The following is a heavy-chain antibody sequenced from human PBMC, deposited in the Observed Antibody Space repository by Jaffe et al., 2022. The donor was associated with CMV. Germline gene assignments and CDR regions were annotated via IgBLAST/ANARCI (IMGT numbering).Heavy chain of an antibody. CDR3: ARDWGDRKQLSNWFDP. D-gene: IGHD6-6*01. CDR2: INAGNGNT. V-gene: IGHV1-3*01. Sequence: QVQLVQSGAEVKKPGASVKVSCKASGYTFTSYAMHWVRQAPGQRLEWMGWINAGNGNTKYSQKFQGRVTITRDTSASTAYMELSSLRSEDTAVYYCARDWGDRKQLSNWFDPWGQGTLVTVSS. CDR1: GYTFTSYA. J-gene: IGHJ5*02.